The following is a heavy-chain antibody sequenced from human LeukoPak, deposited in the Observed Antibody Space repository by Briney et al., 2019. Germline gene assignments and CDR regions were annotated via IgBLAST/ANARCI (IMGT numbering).Heavy chain of an antibody. CDR3: AKTIAIWGRFGY. Sequence: GGSLRLSCAASGFTFDSYAMSRVRQAPGKGLEWVSAISGSGGSTYYADSVKGRFTISRENSKNTLYLQMNSLRAEDTAIYYCAKTIAIWGRFGYWGQGTLVTVPS. D-gene: IGHD3-16*01. CDR2: ISGSGGST. CDR1: GFTFDSYA. J-gene: IGHJ4*02. V-gene: IGHV3-23*01.